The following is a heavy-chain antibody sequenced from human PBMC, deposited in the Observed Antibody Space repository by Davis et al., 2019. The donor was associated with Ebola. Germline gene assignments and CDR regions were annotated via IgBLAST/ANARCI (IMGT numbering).Heavy chain of an antibody. CDR3: ARDVGGAAGTDY. V-gene: IGHV1-69*04. CDR1: GYTFTSYA. J-gene: IGHJ4*02. Sequence: AASVKVSCKASGYTFTSYAMNWVRQAPGQGLEWMGRIIPILGIANYAQKFQGRVTITADKSTSTAYMELSSLRSEDTAVYYCARDVGGAAGTDYWGQGTLVTVSS. D-gene: IGHD6-19*01. CDR2: IIPILGIA.